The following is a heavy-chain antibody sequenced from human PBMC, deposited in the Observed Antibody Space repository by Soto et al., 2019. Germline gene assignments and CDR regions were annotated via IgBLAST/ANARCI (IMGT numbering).Heavy chain of an antibody. J-gene: IGHJ4*02. V-gene: IGHV6-1*01. D-gene: IGHD6-19*01. CDR3: ARGSYYSGWV. CDR1: GDSVSSTSAA. CDR2: TYYRSNWYS. Sequence: PSQTLSLTCAISGDSVSSTSAAWSWIRQSPSRGLEWLGRTYYRSNWYSDYAVSVKGRITINPDTSKNQFSLQLTSVTPEDTAVYYCARGSYYSGWVWGQGTLVTVSS.